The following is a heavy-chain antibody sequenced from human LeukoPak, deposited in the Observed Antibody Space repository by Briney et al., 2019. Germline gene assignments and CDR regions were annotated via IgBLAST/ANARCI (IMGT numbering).Heavy chain of an antibody. D-gene: IGHD6-19*01. Sequence: GGSLRLSCAASGFTFSSYSMNWVRQAPGKGLEWVSYISSSSSTIYYADSVKGRFTISRDNAKNSLYLQMNSLRAEDTAVYYCAGEDSSGVYYYYMDVWGKGTTVTVSS. CDR3: AGEDSSGVYYYYMDV. V-gene: IGHV3-48*01. CDR2: ISSSSSTI. CDR1: GFTFSSYS. J-gene: IGHJ6*03.